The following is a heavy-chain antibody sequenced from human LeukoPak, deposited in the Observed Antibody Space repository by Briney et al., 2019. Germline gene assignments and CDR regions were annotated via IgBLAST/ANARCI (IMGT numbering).Heavy chain of an antibody. CDR1: EFSVGSNY. Sequence: GGSLRLSCAASEFSVGSNYMTWVRQAPGKGLEWVSLIYSGGSTYYADSVKGRFTISRDNSKNTLYLQMNSLRAEDTAVYYCARDRTGQQLISRKEYYYMDVWGKGTTVTISS. CDR2: IYSGGST. V-gene: IGHV3-66*01. D-gene: IGHD4-11*01. CDR3: ARDRTGQQLISRKEYYYMDV. J-gene: IGHJ6*03.